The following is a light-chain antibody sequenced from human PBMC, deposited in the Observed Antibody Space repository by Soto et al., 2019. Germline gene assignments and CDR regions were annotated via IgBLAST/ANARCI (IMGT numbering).Light chain of an antibody. Sequence: EIVLTQSPGTLSLSPGERATLSCRATQSVSSDYLAWYQHKPGQPPRLLIYGASSRATGIPDRFSGSGSGTDFTLIISRLEPEDFAVYYCQQYADSPRTFGQGTKVEIK. V-gene: IGKV3-20*01. J-gene: IGKJ1*01. CDR1: QSVSSDY. CDR3: QQYADSPRT. CDR2: GAS.